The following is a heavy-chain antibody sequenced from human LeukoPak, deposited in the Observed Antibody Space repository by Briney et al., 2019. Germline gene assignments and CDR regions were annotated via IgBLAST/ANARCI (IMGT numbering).Heavy chain of an antibody. CDR1: GFTFNRYW. Sequence: GGSLRLSCAASGFTFNRYWMHWVRQAPGKGLVRVSRLNNDGTITAYADSVEGRFTISRDNAKNTLYLQMNSLRAEDTATYYCARDRGGPEWWGQGTLVTVSS. D-gene: IGHD3-10*01. CDR3: ARDRGGPEW. CDR2: LNNDGTIT. J-gene: IGHJ4*02. V-gene: IGHV3-74*01.